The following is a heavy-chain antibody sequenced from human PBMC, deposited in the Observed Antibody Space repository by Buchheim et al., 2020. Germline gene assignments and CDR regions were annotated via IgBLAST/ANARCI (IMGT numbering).Heavy chain of an antibody. CDR2: INHSGST. CDR1: GGSFSGYY. D-gene: IGHD2-15*01. J-gene: IGHJ4*02. V-gene: IGHV4-34*01. Sequence: QVQLQQWGAGLLKPSETLSLTCAVYGGSFSGYYWSWIRQPPATGLEWIGEINHSGSTNYNPSLKSRVTLSVDTSKNQFSLKLSSVTAADTAVYYCARTNPPYCSGGSCYSDYWGQGTL. CDR3: ARTNPPYCSGGSCYSDY.